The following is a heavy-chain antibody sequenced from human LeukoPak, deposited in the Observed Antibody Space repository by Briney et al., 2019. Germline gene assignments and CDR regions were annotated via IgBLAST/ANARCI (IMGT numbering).Heavy chain of an antibody. Sequence: GESLKISCKGSGYSLTSYWIGWVRQMPGKGLEWMGIIYPGDSDTRYSPSFQGQVTISADKSISTAYLQWSSLKASDTAMYYCARHSISSVYYDSSGYYYHWGQGTLVTVSS. D-gene: IGHD3-22*01. CDR2: IYPGDSDT. J-gene: IGHJ5*02. CDR1: GYSLTSYW. CDR3: ARHSISSVYYDSSGYYYH. V-gene: IGHV5-51*01.